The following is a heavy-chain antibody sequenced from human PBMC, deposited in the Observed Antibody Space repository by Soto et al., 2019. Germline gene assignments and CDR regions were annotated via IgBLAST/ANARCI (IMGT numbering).Heavy chain of an antibody. CDR1: GGSISSGGYY. CDR3: ARDTNAYGAFDY. J-gene: IGHJ4*02. D-gene: IGHD3-10*01. V-gene: IGHV4-31*03. Sequence: QVQLQESGPGLVKHSQTLSLTCTVSGGSISSGGYYWSWIRQHPGKGLEWIGYIYYSGSTYYNPSLKSRVTISVDTSKNQFSLKLSSVTAADTAVYYCARDTNAYGAFDYWGQGTLVTVSS. CDR2: IYYSGST.